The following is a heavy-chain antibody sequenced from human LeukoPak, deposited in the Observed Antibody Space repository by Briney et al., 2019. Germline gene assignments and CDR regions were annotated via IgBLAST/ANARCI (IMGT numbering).Heavy chain of an antibody. D-gene: IGHD3-10*01. Sequence: PGGSLRLSCAASGFTFSNYEMNWVHQAPGKGLEWVSYISSSGSTIYYADSVKGRFTISRDNAKNSLYLQMNSLRAEDTAIYYCARDFYYGSGRFDYWGQGTLVTVSS. V-gene: IGHV3-48*03. J-gene: IGHJ4*02. CDR2: ISSSGSTI. CDR1: GFTFSNYE. CDR3: ARDFYYGSGRFDY.